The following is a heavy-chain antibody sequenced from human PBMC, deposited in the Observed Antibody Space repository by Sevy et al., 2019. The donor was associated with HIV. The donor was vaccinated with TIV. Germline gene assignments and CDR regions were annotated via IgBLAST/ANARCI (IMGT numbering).Heavy chain of an antibody. D-gene: IGHD4-17*01. J-gene: IGHJ5*02. Sequence: GGSLRLSCAASGFPFSNYAMSWIRQAPGKGLEWVSTLIGGGSRTYYADSVTGRFTISRDNSKNTLYLQVKSLRTEDTAMYYCARDQHDYAGNLRTGWFDPWGQGTLVTVS. CDR2: LIGGGSRT. CDR3: ARDQHDYAGNLRTGWFDP. CDR1: GFPFSNYA. V-gene: IGHV3-23*01.